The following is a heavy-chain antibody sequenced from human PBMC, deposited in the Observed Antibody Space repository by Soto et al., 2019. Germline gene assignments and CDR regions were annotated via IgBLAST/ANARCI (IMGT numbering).Heavy chain of an antibody. Sequence: PGGSLRLSCAASGFTFSSYEMNWVRQAPGKGLEWVSYISSSGSTIYYADSVKGRFTISRDNAKNSLYLQMNSLRAEDTAVYYCARGEVYSSSWYGDFDYWGQGTLVTVSS. CDR2: ISSSGSTI. CDR3: ARGEVYSSSWYGDFDY. V-gene: IGHV3-48*03. D-gene: IGHD6-13*01. J-gene: IGHJ4*02. CDR1: GFTFSSYE.